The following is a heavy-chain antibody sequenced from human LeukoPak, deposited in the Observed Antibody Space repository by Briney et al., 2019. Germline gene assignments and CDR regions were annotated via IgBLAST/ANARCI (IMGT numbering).Heavy chain of an antibody. CDR3: ARGLHYYDSSGYYHATTYFDY. J-gene: IGHJ4*02. CDR2: INHSGST. Sequence: PSETLSLTCAVYGGSFSGYYWSWIRQPPGKGLEWIGEINHSGSTNYNPSLESRVTISVDTSKNQFSLKLSSVTAADTAVYYCARGLHYYDSSGYYHATTYFDYWGQGTLVTVSS. D-gene: IGHD3-22*01. V-gene: IGHV4-34*01. CDR1: GGSFSGYY.